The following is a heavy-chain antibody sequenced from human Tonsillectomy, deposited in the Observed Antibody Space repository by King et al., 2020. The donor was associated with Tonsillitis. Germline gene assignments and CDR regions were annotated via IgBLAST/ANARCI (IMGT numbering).Heavy chain of an antibody. CDR1: GGSFSGYY. J-gene: IGHJ5*02. V-gene: IGHV4-34*01. Sequence: VQLQQWGAGLLKPSETLSLTCAVSGGSFSGYYWSWIRQPPGKGLEWIGEINHSGSTNYNPSLKSRVTISVDTSKNQFSLKLSSVTAADTAVYYCARGRGRRGIVVHNWFDPWGQGTLVTVSS. CDR2: INHSGST. CDR3: ARGRGRRGIVVHNWFDP. D-gene: IGHD2-2*01.